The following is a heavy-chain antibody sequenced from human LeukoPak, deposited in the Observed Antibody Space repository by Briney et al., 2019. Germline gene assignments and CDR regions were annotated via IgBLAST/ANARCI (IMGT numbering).Heavy chain of an antibody. CDR3: AKDSVAVAGPAEYFQH. J-gene: IGHJ1*01. Sequence: GGSLRLSCAASGFTFSSYSMNWVRQAPGKGLEWVAVISYDGSNKYYADSVKGRFTISRDNSKNTLYLQMNSLRAEDTAVYYCAKDSVAVAGPAEYFQHWGQGTLVTVSS. D-gene: IGHD6-19*01. V-gene: IGHV3-30*18. CDR2: ISYDGSNK. CDR1: GFTFSSYS.